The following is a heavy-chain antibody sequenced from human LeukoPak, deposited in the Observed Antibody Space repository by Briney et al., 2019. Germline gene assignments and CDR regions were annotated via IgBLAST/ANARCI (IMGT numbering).Heavy chain of an antibody. D-gene: IGHD1-20*01. CDR1: GYIFNSYA. J-gene: IGHJ4*02. CDR2: INPYKGNT. CDR3: SCDVGGPPYNWNYFDY. V-gene: IGHV1-18*01. Sequence: ASVKVSCKASGYIFNSYALSWVRQAPGQGPEWMGWINPYKGNTNYGQKFQGRVTMTTDTSTSTAYMELRSLRSDDTAVYYLSCDVGGPPYNWNYFDYWGQGTLVTVSS.